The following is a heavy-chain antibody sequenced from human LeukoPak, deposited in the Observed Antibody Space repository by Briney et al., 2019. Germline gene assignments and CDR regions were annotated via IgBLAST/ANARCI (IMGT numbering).Heavy chain of an antibody. CDR2: IYYSGST. CDR3: ARLRTYYDFWSGYYGPYYFDY. CDR1: GGSISSGDYS. D-gene: IGHD3-3*01. V-gene: IGHV4-30-4*01. J-gene: IGHJ4*02. Sequence: SETLSLTCTVSGGSISSGDYSWSWIRQPPGKGLEWIGYIYYSGSTYYNPSLKSRVTISVDTSKNQFSLKLSSVTAADTAVYYCARLRTYYDFWSGYYGPYYFDYWGQGTLVTVSS.